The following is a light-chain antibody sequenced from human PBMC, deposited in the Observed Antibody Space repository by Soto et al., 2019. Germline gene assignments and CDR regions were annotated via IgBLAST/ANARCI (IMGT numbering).Light chain of an antibody. CDR1: QSISSW. CDR2: KAS. CDR3: QQYNSYPWT. V-gene: IGKV1-5*03. J-gene: IGKJ1*01. Sequence: DIQMTQSPSTLSASVGDRVTITCRASQSISSWLAWYQQKPGKAPKLLIYKASSLESGVPSRFSGGGSGTEFTLTIRSLQPDDFATDYCQQYNSYPWTFGQGTKVEIK.